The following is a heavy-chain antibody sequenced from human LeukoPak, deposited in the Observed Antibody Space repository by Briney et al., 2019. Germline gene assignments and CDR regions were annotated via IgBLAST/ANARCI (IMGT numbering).Heavy chain of an antibody. CDR1: GFTFSSYG. V-gene: IGHV3-30*18. CDR3: AKVSQWLSVYYGMDV. CDR2: ISYDGSNK. J-gene: IGHJ6*02. D-gene: IGHD5-12*01. Sequence: RGSLRLSCAASGFTFSSYGMHWVRQAPGKGLEWVAVISYDGSNKYYADSVKGRFTISRDNSKNTLYLQMNSLRAEDTAVYYCAKVSQWLSVYYGMDVWGQGTTVTVSS.